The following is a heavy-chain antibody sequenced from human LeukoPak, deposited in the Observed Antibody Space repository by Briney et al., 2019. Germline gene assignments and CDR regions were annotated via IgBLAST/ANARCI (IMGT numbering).Heavy chain of an antibody. J-gene: IGHJ4*02. Sequence: ASVKVSCKASGYTFPSYFMHWVRQAPGQGLEWMGIINPTGGSTTYAQKFQGRVTMIRDTSTSTVYMELSSLRSDDTAVYYCARTAARRVDYWGQGTLVTVSS. CDR1: GYTFPSYF. CDR3: ARTAARRVDY. V-gene: IGHV1-46*01. CDR2: INPTGGST. D-gene: IGHD6-6*01.